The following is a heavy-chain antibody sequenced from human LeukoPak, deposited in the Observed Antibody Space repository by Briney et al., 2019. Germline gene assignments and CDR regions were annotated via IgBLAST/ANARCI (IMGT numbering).Heavy chain of an antibody. D-gene: IGHD1-20*01. CDR3: AKTPPVGYNWNHYYYYMDV. V-gene: IGHV1-46*01. CDR2: INPSGGST. CDR1: GYTFTSYY. J-gene: IGHJ6*03. Sequence: ASVKVSCKASGYTFTSYYMHWVRQAPGQGLEWMGIINPSGGSTSYAQKFQGRVTMTRDTSTSTVYMELSSLRSEDTAVYYCAKTPPVGYNWNHYYYYMDVWGKGTTVTVSS.